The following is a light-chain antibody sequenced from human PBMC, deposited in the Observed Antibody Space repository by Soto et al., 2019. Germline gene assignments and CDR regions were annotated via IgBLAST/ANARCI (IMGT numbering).Light chain of an antibody. J-gene: IGKJ2*01. CDR2: GAS. CDR3: QQYNKWPPYH. V-gene: IGKV3-15*01. Sequence: EIVMTQSPATLSVSPGERATLSCRASQSVSSNLAWYQQKPGQAPRLLIYGASTRATGIPARFSGSGSGTEFTLTISSLQSEDFAVYYCQQYNKWPPYHFGQGTKLEIK. CDR1: QSVSSN.